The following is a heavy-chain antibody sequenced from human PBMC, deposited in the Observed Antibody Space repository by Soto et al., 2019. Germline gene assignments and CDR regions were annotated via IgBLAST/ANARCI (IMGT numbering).Heavy chain of an antibody. V-gene: IGHV1-8*01. CDR3: ARGVSAGVDY. J-gene: IGHJ4*02. D-gene: IGHD1-26*01. CDR2: MQPSTGRT. Sequence: ASWKVSCNSSGYSFTSLDINWVRQTAGQGLEWMGWMQPSTGRTGYAQKFQGRVTMTRDTSINTAYMELTTLTSDDTAFYYCARGVSAGVDYWGQGTLVTVSS. CDR1: GYSFTSLD.